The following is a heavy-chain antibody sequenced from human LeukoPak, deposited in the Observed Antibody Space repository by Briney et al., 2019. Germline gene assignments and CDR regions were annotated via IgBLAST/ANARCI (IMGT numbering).Heavy chain of an antibody. CDR1: GFTFSSYG. V-gene: IGHV3-33*06. CDR3: AKDRAAVADAVSFDY. D-gene: IGHD6-19*01. J-gene: IGHJ4*02. Sequence: PGRSLRLSCAASGFTFSSYGMHWVRQAPGKGLEWVAVIWYDGSNKYYADSVKGRFTISRDNSKNTLYLQMNSLRAEDTAVYYCAKDRAAVADAVSFDYWGQGTLVTVSS. CDR2: IWYDGSNK.